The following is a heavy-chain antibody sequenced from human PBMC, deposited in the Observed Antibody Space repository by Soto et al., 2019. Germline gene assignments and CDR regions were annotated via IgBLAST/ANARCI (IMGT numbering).Heavy chain of an antibody. CDR2: ISSSSSYI. J-gene: IGHJ5*02. CDR3: ASDPPRQLERRDWFDP. Sequence: GGSLRLSCAASGFTFSSYSMNWVRQAPGKGLEWVSSISSSSSYIYYADSVKGRFTISRDNAKNSLYLQMNSLRAEDTAVYYCASDPPRQLERRDWFDPWGQGTLVTVSS. D-gene: IGHD1-1*01. V-gene: IGHV3-21*01. CDR1: GFTFSSYS.